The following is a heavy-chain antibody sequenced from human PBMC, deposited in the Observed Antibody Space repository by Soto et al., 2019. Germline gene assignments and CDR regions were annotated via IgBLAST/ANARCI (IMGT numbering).Heavy chain of an antibody. V-gene: IGHV4-4*02. J-gene: IGHJ6*02. Sequence: QVQLQESGPGLVKPSGTLSLTCAVSGTSISSSQWWSWVRQPQGKGLEWIGEIYHNERTNYNPSLKSRLTMSLDKSKNQVSLKLRSVTAADTATYYCGRTKDYVYGVDVWGQGTTVTVSS. CDR1: GTSISSSQW. CDR2: IYHNERT. CDR3: GRTKDYVYGVDV.